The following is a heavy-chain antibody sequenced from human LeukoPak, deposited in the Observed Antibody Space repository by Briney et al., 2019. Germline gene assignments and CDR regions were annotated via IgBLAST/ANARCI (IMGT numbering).Heavy chain of an antibody. Sequence: SQTLSLTCTVSGGSISSGDYYWSWIRQPPGKGLEWIGYIYYSGSTYYNPSLKSRVTISVDTSKNQFSLKLSSVTAADTAVYYCAIENYYDSSGYPGYFDHWGQGTLVTVSS. D-gene: IGHD3-22*01. V-gene: IGHV4-30-4*08. CDR2: IYYSGST. CDR1: GGSISSGDYY. J-gene: IGHJ4*02. CDR3: AIENYYDSSGYPGYFDH.